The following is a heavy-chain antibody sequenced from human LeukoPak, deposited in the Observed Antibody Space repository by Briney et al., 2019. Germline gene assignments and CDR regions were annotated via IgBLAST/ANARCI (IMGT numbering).Heavy chain of an antibody. CDR1: GFTISSYS. CDR2: ISSSSSYI. V-gene: IGHV3-21*01. J-gene: IGHJ4*02. CDR3: ARDYDILTGYYMWDY. D-gene: IGHD3-9*01. Sequence: GGSLRLSCAASGFTISSYSMNWVRQAPGKGLEWVSSISSSSSYIYYADSVKGRFTISRDNAKNSLYLQMNSLRAEDTAVYYCARDYDILTGYYMWDYWGQGTLVTVSS.